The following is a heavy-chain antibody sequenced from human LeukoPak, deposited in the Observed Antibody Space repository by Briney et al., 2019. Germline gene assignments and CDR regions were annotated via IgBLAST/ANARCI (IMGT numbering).Heavy chain of an antibody. Sequence: SETLSLTCTVSGGSISSYYWSWIRQPPGKGLEWIGEINHSGSTNYNPSLKSRVTISVDTSKNQFSLKLSSVTAADTAVYYCARGLWFGELSWFDPWGQGTLVTVSS. V-gene: IGHV4-34*01. CDR3: ARGLWFGELSWFDP. CDR2: INHSGST. CDR1: GGSISSYY. J-gene: IGHJ5*02. D-gene: IGHD3-10*01.